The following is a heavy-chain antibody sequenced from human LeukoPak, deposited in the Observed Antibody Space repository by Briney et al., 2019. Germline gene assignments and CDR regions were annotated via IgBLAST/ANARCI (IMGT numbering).Heavy chain of an antibody. CDR3: ARGDPHADL. CDR2: ITISVHNK. CDR1: GLDLSTYE. V-gene: IGHV3-48*03. Sequence: HTGGSLSLSCAASGLDLSTYEMNWVRQAPGKGLEWIADITISVHNKNYADSVKGRFTISRDNARTSLYLQMNSLRVEDTGVYYCARGDPHADLWGQGTLVTVSS. J-gene: IGHJ5*02.